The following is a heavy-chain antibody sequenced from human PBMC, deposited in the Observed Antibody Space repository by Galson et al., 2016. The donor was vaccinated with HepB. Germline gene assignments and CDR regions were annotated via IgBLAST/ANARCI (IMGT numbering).Heavy chain of an antibody. CDR3: AKDIGRGTSYYYYGMDV. CDR1: GFTLDNYA. J-gene: IGHJ6*04. Sequence: SLRLSCAASGFTLDNYAMHWVRQAPGKGLEWVSGISWNSGAIGYADSVKGRFTVSRDNAKNSLYLPMNSLRAEDTALYYCAKDIGRGTSYYYYGMDVWGKGTTVTVSS. D-gene: IGHD3/OR15-3a*01. CDR2: ISWNSGAI. V-gene: IGHV3-9*01.